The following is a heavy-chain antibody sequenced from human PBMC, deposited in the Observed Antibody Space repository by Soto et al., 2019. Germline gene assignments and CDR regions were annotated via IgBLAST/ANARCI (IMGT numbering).Heavy chain of an antibody. D-gene: IGHD3-3*01. Sequence: ASVKVSCKASGYTFTGYYMHWVRQAPGQGLEWMGWINPNSGGTNYAQKFQGWVTMTRDTSISTAYMELSRLRSDDTAVYYCARDRSGYYPLFDYWGQGTLVTVSS. J-gene: IGHJ4*02. CDR1: GYTFTGYY. CDR2: INPNSGGT. CDR3: ARDRSGYYPLFDY. V-gene: IGHV1-2*04.